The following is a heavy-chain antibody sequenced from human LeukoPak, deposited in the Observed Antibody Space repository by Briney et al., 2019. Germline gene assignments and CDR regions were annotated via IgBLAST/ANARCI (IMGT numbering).Heavy chain of an antibody. CDR1: GFTFSTYA. Sequence: GGSLRLSCAASGFTFSTYAMNWVRQAPGKGLEWVSSISLTGTHIYYAASVRGRFTISRDNAKNSLNLQMNSLRAGDTALYYCARGDTSLQRNDALDIWGQGTMVSVSS. D-gene: IGHD2/OR15-2a*01. CDR3: ARGDTSLQRNDALDI. J-gene: IGHJ3*02. V-gene: IGHV3-21*01. CDR2: ISLTGTHI.